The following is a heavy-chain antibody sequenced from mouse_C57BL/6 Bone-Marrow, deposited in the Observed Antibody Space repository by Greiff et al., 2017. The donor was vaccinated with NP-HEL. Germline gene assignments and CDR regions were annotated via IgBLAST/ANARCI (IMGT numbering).Heavy chain of an antibody. CDR1: GYTFTSYG. J-gene: IGHJ4*01. Sequence: QVQLQQSGAELARPGASVKLSCKASGYTFTSYGISWVKQRTGQGLEWIGEIYPRSGNTYYNEKFKGKATLTADKSSSTAYMELRSLTSEDSAVYFCARGHITTAYYYAMDYWGQGTSVTVSS. CDR2: IYPRSGNT. CDR3: ARGHITTAYYYAMDY. D-gene: IGHD1-1*01. V-gene: IGHV1-81*01.